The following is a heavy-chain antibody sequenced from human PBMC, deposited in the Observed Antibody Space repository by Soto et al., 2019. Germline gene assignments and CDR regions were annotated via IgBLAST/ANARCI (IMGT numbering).Heavy chain of an antibody. CDR2: INHSGST. J-gene: IGHJ6*02. CDR1: GGSFSGYY. V-gene: IGHV4-34*01. CDR3: AREVVRGVDYYYGMDV. Sequence: PSETLSLTCAVYGGSFSGYYWSWIRQPPGKGLEWIGEINHSGSTNYNPSLKSRVTISVDTSKNQFSLKLSSVTAADTAVYYCAREVVRGVDYYYGMDVWGQGTTVTVS. D-gene: IGHD3-10*01.